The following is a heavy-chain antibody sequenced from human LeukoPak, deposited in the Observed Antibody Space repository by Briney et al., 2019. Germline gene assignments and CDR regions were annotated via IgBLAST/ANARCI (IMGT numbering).Heavy chain of an antibody. Sequence: SETLSLTCTVSGGSVSSNIYYWNWIRQPPGKGLEWIGYIYYSGSTNYNPSLKSRVTISVDTSKNQFSLKLTSLTAADTAVYYCARGSEQWLTYFDYWGQGTLVTVSS. CDR3: ARGSEQWLTYFDY. V-gene: IGHV4-61*01. D-gene: IGHD6-19*01. CDR1: GGSVSSNIYY. CDR2: IYYSGST. J-gene: IGHJ4*02.